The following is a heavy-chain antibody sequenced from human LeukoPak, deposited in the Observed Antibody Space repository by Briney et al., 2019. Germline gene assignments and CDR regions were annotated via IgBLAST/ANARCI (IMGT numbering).Heavy chain of an antibody. J-gene: IGHJ4*02. V-gene: IGHV3-11*04. CDR1: GFTVSSNY. CDR3: ARGETVVATATSPFDY. CDR2: ISSSGSTI. D-gene: IGHD2-21*02. Sequence: GGSLRLSCAASGFTVSSNYMSWVRQAPGKGLEWVSYISSSGSTIYYADSVKGRFTISRDNAKNSLYLQMNSLRAEDTAVYYCARGETVVATATSPFDYWGQGTLVTVSS.